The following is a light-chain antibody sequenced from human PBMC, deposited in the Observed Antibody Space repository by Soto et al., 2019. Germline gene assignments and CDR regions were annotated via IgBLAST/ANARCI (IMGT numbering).Light chain of an antibody. Sequence: DVQRTQSPSTLSASVGDRVNITCRASQSISSWLAWYQQKPGKAPKLLIYKASSLESGVPSRFSGSGSGTEFTLTISSLQPDDFASYYCQQYNSYPYTFGQGPKLEIK. CDR3: QQYNSYPYT. CDR2: KAS. CDR1: QSISSW. V-gene: IGKV1-5*03. J-gene: IGKJ2*01.